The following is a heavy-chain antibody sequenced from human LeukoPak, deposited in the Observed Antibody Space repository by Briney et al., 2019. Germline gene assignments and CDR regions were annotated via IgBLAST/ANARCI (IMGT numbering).Heavy chain of an antibody. V-gene: IGHV3-33*06. CDR1: GFTFSSYG. D-gene: IGHD3-10*01. CDR3: AKGVEDYYGSGSPIHDAFDI. CDR2: IWYDGSKK. J-gene: IGHJ3*02. Sequence: PGRSLRLSCAASGFTFSSYGIHWVRQAPGKGVEWVAVIWYDGSKKYYADSVKGRFTISRDNSKNTLYLQMNSLRAEDTAVYYCAKGVEDYYGSGSPIHDAFDIWGQGTMVTVSS.